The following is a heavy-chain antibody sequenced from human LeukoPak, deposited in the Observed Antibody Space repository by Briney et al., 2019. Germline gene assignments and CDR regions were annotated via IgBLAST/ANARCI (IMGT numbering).Heavy chain of an antibody. V-gene: IGHV3-23*01. J-gene: IGHJ3*02. CDR2: ISGNGGAT. CDR1: GFTFSGCG. CDR3: AKYGSGRARNAFDI. Sequence: PGGTLRLSCAASGFTFSGCGMSWVRQAPGQGLEWVSAISGNGGATYYADSVKGRFTISRVNSKNTLYQQMNSLGAEAKAIYYCAKYGSGRARNAFDIWGQGTMVSVSS. D-gene: IGHD3-10*01.